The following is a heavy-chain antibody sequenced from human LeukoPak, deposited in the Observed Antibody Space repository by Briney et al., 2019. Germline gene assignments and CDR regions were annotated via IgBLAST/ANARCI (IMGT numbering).Heavy chain of an antibody. CDR3: ARERGGPYDYIWGSYYNWFDL. Sequence: SETLSLTCTVSGGSISSYYWSWIRQPPGKGLEWIGYIYYSGSTNYNPSLKSRVTISVDTSKNQFSLKLSSVTAADTAVYYCARERGGPYDYIWGSYYNWFDLWGQGTLVTVSS. V-gene: IGHV4-59*01. CDR2: IYYSGST. D-gene: IGHD3-16*01. CDR1: GGSISSYY. J-gene: IGHJ5*02.